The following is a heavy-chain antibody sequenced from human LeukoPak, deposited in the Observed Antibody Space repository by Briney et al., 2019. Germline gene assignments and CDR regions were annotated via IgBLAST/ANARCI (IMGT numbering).Heavy chain of an antibody. D-gene: IGHD1-26*01. CDR3: ARHFNAGSYDW. CDR2: ISAYNGNT. J-gene: IGHJ4*02. CDR1: GYTFTSSG. Sequence: ASVKVSCKASGYTFTSSGISWVRQAPGQGVEWMGWISAYNGNTNYAQKFQGRVTMTTDTSTRTAYMELKSLRSDDTAVYYCARHFNAGSYDWWGQGTLVTVSS. V-gene: IGHV1-18*01.